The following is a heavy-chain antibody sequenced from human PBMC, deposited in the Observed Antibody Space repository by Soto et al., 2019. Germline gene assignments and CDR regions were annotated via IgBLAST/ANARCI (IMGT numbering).Heavy chain of an antibody. CDR1: GYSFTSYW. D-gene: IGHD2-15*01. V-gene: IGHV5-51*01. J-gene: IGHJ5*02. CDR3: ARQALLGYCSGGSCFNWFDP. Sequence: PGESLKISCKGSGYSFTSYWIGWVRQMPGKGLEWMGIIYPGDSDTRYSPSFQGQVTISADKSISTAYLQWSSLKASDTAMYYWARQALLGYCSGGSCFNWFDPWGQGTLVTVSS. CDR2: IYPGDSDT.